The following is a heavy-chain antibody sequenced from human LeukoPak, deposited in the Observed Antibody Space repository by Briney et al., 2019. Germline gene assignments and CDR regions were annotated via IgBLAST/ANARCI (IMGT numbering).Heavy chain of an antibody. CDR1: GFTFSSHS. CDR2: ISSSSSYI. J-gene: IGHJ5*02. D-gene: IGHD3-22*01. Sequence: GGSPRLSCAASGFTFSSHSMNWVRQAPGKGLEWVSSISSSSSYIYYADSVKGRFTISRDNAKNSLYLQMNSLRAEDTAVYYCARDFHYYDSSGYQNWFDPWGQGTLVTVSS. V-gene: IGHV3-21*01. CDR3: ARDFHYYDSSGYQNWFDP.